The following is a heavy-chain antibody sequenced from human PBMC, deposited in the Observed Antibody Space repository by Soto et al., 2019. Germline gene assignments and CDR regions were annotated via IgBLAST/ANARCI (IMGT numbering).Heavy chain of an antibody. V-gene: IGHV4-34*01. D-gene: IGHD2-15*01. Sequence: QVQLQQWGAGLLKPSETLSLTCAISGGSFSGFYSTWIRQPPGKGLEGIGEINHIGITHYNPSLKRRVTIELDTYTIQFALNLSSVTATTTAASYCTTGYALNWHTPHYSCQGALVTVSS. CDR1: GGSFSGFY. CDR3: TTGYALNWHTPHY. J-gene: IGHJ4*02. CDR2: INHIGIT.